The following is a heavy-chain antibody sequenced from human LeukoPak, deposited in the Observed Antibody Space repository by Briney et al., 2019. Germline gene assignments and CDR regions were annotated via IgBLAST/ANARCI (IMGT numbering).Heavy chain of an antibody. Sequence: PGGSLRLSCAASGFTFSSYDMHWVRQATGKGLEWVSAIGTAGDTYYPGSVKGRFTISRENAKNSLYLQMNSLRAGDTAVYYCARMKMWSSDRYRTVAGPPYYYGMDVWGQGTTVTVSS. CDR2: IGTAGDT. CDR3: ARMKMWSSDRYRTVAGPPYYYGMDV. D-gene: IGHD6-19*01. V-gene: IGHV3-13*01. CDR1: GFTFSSYD. J-gene: IGHJ6*02.